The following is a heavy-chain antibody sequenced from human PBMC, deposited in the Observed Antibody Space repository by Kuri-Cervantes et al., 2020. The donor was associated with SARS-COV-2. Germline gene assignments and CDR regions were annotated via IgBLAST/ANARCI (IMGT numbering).Heavy chain of an antibody. CDR3: ARTLLTTVVNGEDY. CDR1: GFTVSSNY. Sequence: ETLSLTCAASGFTVSSNYMSWVRQAPGKGLEWVSVISGSGGSTYYADSVKGRFTISRDNAKNSLYLQMNSLRAEDTAVYYCARTLLTTVVNGEDYWGQGTLVTVSS. J-gene: IGHJ4*02. V-gene: IGHV3-53*01. CDR2: ISGSGGST. D-gene: IGHD4-23*01.